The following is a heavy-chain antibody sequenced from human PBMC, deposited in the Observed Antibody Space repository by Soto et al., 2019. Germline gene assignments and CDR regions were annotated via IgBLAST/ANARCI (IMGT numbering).Heavy chain of an antibody. D-gene: IGHD5-18*01. Sequence: EVQLLESGGGLVQPGGSLRLSCAASGFTFSSYAMSWVRQAPGKGLEWVSAISGSGGSTYYADSVKGRFTISRDNSKNTLYLQMNSLRAEDTAVYYCAKRVFRDGYSLDNWFDPWGQGTLVTVSS. CDR3: AKRVFRDGYSLDNWFDP. V-gene: IGHV3-23*01. CDR1: GFTFSSYA. J-gene: IGHJ5*02. CDR2: ISGSGGST.